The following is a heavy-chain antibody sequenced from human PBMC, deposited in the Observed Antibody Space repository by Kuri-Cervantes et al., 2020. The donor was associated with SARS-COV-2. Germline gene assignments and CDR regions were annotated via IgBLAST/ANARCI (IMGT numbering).Heavy chain of an antibody. J-gene: IGHJ5*02. CDR2: IYYSGST. D-gene: IGHD2-15*01. Sequence: SETLSLTCTVSGGSISSSSYYWGWIRQPPGKGLEWIGYIYYSGSTYYNPSLKSRVTISVDTSKNQFSLKLSSVTAADTAVYYCAGIVVQNNWFDPWGQGTLVTVSS. V-gene: IGHV4-30-4*08. CDR3: AGIVVQNNWFDP. CDR1: GGSISSSSYY.